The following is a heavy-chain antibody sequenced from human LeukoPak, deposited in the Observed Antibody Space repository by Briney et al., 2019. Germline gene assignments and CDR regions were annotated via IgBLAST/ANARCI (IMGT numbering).Heavy chain of an antibody. CDR1: GGSISSYY. V-gene: IGHV4-59*01. Sequence: SETLSLTCTVSGGSISSYYWNWIRQPPGKGLEWIGYISYSGSPNYNPSLGSRVTISVDTSKNQFSLNLSSATAADMAVYYCARDNGNSTFDYWGQGTLVTVSS. J-gene: IGHJ4*02. CDR2: ISYSGSP. D-gene: IGHD4-23*01. CDR3: ARDNGNSTFDY.